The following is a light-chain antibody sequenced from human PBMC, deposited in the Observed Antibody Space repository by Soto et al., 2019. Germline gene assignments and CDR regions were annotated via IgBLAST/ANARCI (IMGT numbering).Light chain of an antibody. Sequence: EIVLTQSPGTLSLSPGERATLSCRASQSVSSNYLAWYQQKPGQAPRLLIYGASSRATGIPDRFSGSGSGTDFTLNIRRLEPEDFAVYYCQQYRSSYPWTFGQGTKVEIK. CDR2: GAS. J-gene: IGKJ1*01. CDR3: QQYRSSYPWT. CDR1: QSVSSNY. V-gene: IGKV3-20*01.